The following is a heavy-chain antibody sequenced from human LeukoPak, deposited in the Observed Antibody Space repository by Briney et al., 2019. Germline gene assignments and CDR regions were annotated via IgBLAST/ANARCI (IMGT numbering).Heavy chain of an antibody. CDR3: ARTLLNYDILTGPIYYYMDV. J-gene: IGHJ6*03. CDR1: GFTFSSYS. D-gene: IGHD3-9*01. Sequence: GGSLRLSCAASGFTFSSYSMSWVRQAPGKGLEWVSSISSSSSYIYYADSVKGRFTISRDNAKNSLYLQMNSLRAEDTAVYYCARTLLNYDILTGPIYYYMDVWGKGTTVTVSS. CDR2: ISSSSSYI. V-gene: IGHV3-21*01.